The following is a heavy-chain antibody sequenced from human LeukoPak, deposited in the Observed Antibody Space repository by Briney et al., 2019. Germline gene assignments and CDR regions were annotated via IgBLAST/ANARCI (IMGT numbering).Heavy chain of an antibody. D-gene: IGHD2-2*01. V-gene: IGHV4-30-4*01. CDR2: IYYSGCT. J-gene: IGHJ6*02. Sequence: PSQTLSLTCTVSGGSISSGDYYWSWIRQPPGKGLEWIGYIYYSGCTYYNPSLKSRVTISVDTSKNQFSLKLSSVTAADTAVYYCARDRYCSSTSCHNPYGMDVWGQGTTVTVSS. CDR1: GGSISSGDYY. CDR3: ARDRYCSSTSCHNPYGMDV.